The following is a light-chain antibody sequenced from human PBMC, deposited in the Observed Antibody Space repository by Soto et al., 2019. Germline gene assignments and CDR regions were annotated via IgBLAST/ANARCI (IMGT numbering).Light chain of an antibody. CDR1: QSVSSNF. Sequence: EIVLTQSPATLSLSPGERATLSCSASQSVSSNFLDWYQQKPGQAPRLLIYGAYSRATGITDRFSGSGSGTDFTLTISRLEPEDFAVYYCQQYETSPRTVGQGTQVEIK. V-gene: IGKV3-20*01. CDR2: GAY. CDR3: QQYETSPRT. J-gene: IGKJ1*01.